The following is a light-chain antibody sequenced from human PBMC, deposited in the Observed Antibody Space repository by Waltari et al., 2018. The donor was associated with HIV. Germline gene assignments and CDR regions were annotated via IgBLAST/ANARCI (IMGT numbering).Light chain of an antibody. CDR1: HGIVNY. CDR3: QQLNSYPWT. J-gene: IGKJ1*01. CDR2: AAS. Sequence: DIQVTQSPSFLSASIGDRVTISCRASHGIVNYLAWYQQKPGEAPRLLIYAASTLQSGVPSRFSGSGSGTEFTFTISSLQAEDFATYHCQQLNSYPWTFGQGTKVEI. V-gene: IGKV1-9*01.